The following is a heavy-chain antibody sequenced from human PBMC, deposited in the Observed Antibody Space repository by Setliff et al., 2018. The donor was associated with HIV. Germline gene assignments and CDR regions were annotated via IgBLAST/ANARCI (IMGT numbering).Heavy chain of an antibody. CDR2: IKSKYHGGTA. CDR1: GLTFSNLW. V-gene: IGHV3-15*01. D-gene: IGHD2-21*01. Sequence: GGSLRLSCAVSGLTFSNLWMMWVRQGPGKGPEWVGRIKSKYHGGTADYAASVKGRFTISRDDSKNTVYLQIHGLKIEDTALYYCATDVPYSGGALNNWGQGTVVTVSS. CDR3: ATDVPYSGGALNN. J-gene: IGHJ3*02.